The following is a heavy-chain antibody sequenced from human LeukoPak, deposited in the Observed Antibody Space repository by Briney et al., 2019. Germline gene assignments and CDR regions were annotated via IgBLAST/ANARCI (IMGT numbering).Heavy chain of an antibody. J-gene: IGHJ5*02. CDR3: AKGSIQYGTYNWFDP. V-gene: IGHV3-23*01. CDR1: GFTFSSYA. CDR2: ISGSGGST. D-gene: IGHD6-13*01. Sequence: GGSLRLSCAASGFTFSSYAMSWVRQAPGKGLEWVSAISGSGGSTYYAGSVKGRFTISRDNSKNTLYLQMNSLRAEDTAVYYCAKGSIQYGTYNWFDPWGQGTLVTVSS.